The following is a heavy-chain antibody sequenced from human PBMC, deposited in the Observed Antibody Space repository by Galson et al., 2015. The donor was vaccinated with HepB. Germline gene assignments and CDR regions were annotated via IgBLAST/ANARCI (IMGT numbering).Heavy chain of an antibody. Sequence: TLSLTCTVSGGSISSGDYYWSWIRQPPGKGLEWIGHIYNSGSTQYNPSLKSRVTISVDASVNQFSLKLTSVTAADTAMYYCAREGYCTTRRGGRDHYYYYYMDVWGKGTTVTVSS. V-gene: IGHV4-30-4*01. CDR2: IYNSGST. CDR1: GGSISSGDYY. J-gene: IGHJ6*03. D-gene: IGHD2-8*01. CDR3: AREGYCTTRRGGRDHYYYYYMDV.